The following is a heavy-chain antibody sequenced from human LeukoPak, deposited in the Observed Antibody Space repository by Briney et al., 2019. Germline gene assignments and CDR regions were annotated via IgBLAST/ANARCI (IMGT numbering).Heavy chain of an antibody. V-gene: IGHV4-59*01. CDR2: IYYSGST. D-gene: IGHD6-13*01. Sequence: SETLSLTCTVSGGSISSYYWSWIRQPPGKGLEWIGYIYYSGSTNYNPSLKSRVTISVDTSKNQFSLKLSSVTAADTAVYYCARDSSSWNAFDIWGQGTMVTVST. J-gene: IGHJ3*02. CDR1: GGSISSYY. CDR3: ARDSSSWNAFDI.